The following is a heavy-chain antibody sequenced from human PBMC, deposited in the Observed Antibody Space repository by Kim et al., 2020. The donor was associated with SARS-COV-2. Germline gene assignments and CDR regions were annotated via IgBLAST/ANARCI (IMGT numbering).Heavy chain of an antibody. Sequence: GGSLRLSCAASGLTFSTYWMHWVRQAPGKGLVWVSRINSDGSRTTYADSVKGRFTISRDNAKNTLYLQMDSLRAEDTAVYYCARARSFDYWGQGTLVTASS. J-gene: IGHJ4*02. CDR2: INSDGSRT. V-gene: IGHV3-74*03. CDR3: ARARSFDY. CDR1: GLTFSTYW.